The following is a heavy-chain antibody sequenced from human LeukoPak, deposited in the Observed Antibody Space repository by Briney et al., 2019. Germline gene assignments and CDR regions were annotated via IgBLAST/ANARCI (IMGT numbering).Heavy chain of an antibody. D-gene: IGHD5-18*01. CDR3: ARVLDTAMVYYGMDV. CDR1: GFTFSSYA. J-gene: IGHJ6*02. Sequence: PGGSLRLSCAASGFTFSSYAMHWVRQAPGKGLEWVAVISYDGSNKYYADSVKGRFTIPRDNSKNTLYLQMNSLRAEDTAVYYCARVLDTAMVYYGMDVWGQGTTVTVSS. V-gene: IGHV3-30-3*01. CDR2: ISYDGSNK.